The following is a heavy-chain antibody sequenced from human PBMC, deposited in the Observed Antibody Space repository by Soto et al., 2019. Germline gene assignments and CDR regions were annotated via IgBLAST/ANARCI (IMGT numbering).Heavy chain of an antibody. CDR1: GGSISSSSYY. Sequence: QRQLQESGPGLVKPSQTMSLTCTVSGGSISSSSYYWGWIRQPPGKGLEWIGSIYYSGSTYYNPSLKSRVPLPVGTYKNQVALEMSSVNSAETAGDYCASNSYDILTGYYPPLWGQGTLVNVSS. V-gene: IGHV4-39*01. J-gene: IGHJ4*02. CDR3: ASNSYDILTGYYPPL. D-gene: IGHD3-9*01. CDR2: IYYSGST.